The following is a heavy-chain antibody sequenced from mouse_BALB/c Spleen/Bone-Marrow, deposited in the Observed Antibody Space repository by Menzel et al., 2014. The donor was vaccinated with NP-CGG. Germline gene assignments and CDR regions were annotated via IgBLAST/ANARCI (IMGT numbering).Heavy chain of an antibody. CDR2: ISSGVGST. CDR1: GFAFSSYD. CDR3: ARSVGRGGFAY. V-gene: IGHV5-12-1*01. J-gene: IGHJ3*01. Sequence: EVMLVESGGGLVKPGGSLKLACAASGFAFSSYDMSWVRQTPEKRLEWVAYISSGVGSTYYPDTVKGRFTISRDNAKNTLYLQMSSLKSEDTAMFYCARSVGRGGFAYWGQGTLVTVSA.